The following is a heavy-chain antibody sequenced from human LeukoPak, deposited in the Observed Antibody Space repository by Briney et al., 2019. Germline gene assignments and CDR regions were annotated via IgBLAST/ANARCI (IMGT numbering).Heavy chain of an antibody. CDR3: AKDGLDIVVVVAATGYYYYYMDV. Sequence: GGSLRLSCAASGFTFSNSWMSWVRQAPGKGLEWVASIKQDGSEKYYVDSVKGRFTISRDNAKNSLYLQMNSLRAEDTAVYYCAKDGLDIVVVVAATGYYYYYMDVWGKGTTVTISS. J-gene: IGHJ6*03. V-gene: IGHV3-7*01. CDR1: GFTFSNSW. CDR2: IKQDGSEK. D-gene: IGHD2-15*01.